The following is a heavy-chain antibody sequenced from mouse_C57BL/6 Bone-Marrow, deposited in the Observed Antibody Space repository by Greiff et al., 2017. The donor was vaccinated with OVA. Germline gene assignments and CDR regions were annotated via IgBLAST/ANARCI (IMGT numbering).Heavy chain of an antibody. Sequence: VQLQQPGAELVRPGTSVKLSCKASGYTFTSYWMHWVKQRPGQGLEWIGVIDPSDSYTNYNQKFKGKATLTVDTSSSTAYMQLSSLTSEDSAVYYCAREGNWDGFAYWGQGTLVTVSA. CDR1: GYTFTSYW. J-gene: IGHJ3*01. CDR2: IDPSDSYT. CDR3: AREGNWDGFAY. V-gene: IGHV1-59*01. D-gene: IGHD4-1*01.